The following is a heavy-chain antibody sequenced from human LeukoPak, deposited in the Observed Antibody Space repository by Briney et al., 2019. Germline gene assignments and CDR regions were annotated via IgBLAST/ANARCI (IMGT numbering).Heavy chain of an antibody. CDR2: IGTVGDT. CDR3: ARDIVVPAANDY. Sequence: GGSLRLSFPASGFTFGSYDLHWFRQGTGKGLGWVSAIGTVGDTYYPGSVKGRFTVSRENAKNSSYLQMNSLRAGDTAVYYCARDIVVPAANDYWGQGTLVTVSS. V-gene: IGHV3-13*01. J-gene: IGHJ4*02. D-gene: IGHD2-2*01. CDR1: GFTFGSYD.